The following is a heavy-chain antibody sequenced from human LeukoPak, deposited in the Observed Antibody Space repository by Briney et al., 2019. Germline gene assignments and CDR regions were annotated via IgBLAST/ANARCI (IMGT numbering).Heavy chain of an antibody. CDR1: GYTFTGYY. D-gene: IGHD2-2*01. J-gene: IGHJ4*02. CDR3: ARDEPGYCSSTSCPDGSADY. CDR2: INPNSGGT. V-gene: IGHV1-2*06. Sequence: ASVKVSCKASGYTFTGYYMHWVRQAPGQGLEWMGRINPNSGGTNYAQKFQGRVTMTRDTSISTAYMELSRLRSDDTAVYYCARDEPGYCSSTSCPDGSADYWGQGTLVTFSS.